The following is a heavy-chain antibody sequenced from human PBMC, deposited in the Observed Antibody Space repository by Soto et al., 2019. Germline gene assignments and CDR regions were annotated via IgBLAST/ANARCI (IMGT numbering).Heavy chain of an antibody. CDR2: IYHSGST. D-gene: IGHD6-13*01. J-gene: IGHJ6*02. Sequence: SETLSLTCAVSGGSISSSNWWSWVRQPPGKGLEWIGEIYHSGSTNYNPSLKSRVTISVDKSKNQFSLKLSSVTAADTAVYYCARDVFIAAAGTYYYYGMDVWGQGTTVTVSS. CDR3: ARDVFIAAAGTYYYYGMDV. CDR1: GGSISSSNW. V-gene: IGHV4-4*02.